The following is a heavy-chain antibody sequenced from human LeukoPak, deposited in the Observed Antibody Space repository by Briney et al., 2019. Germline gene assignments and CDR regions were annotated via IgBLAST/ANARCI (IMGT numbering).Heavy chain of an antibody. J-gene: IGHJ4*02. CDR2: IYSSGST. D-gene: IGHD2-2*01. CDR3: ARGYCTSTSCPLFDY. V-gene: IGHV4-4*07. CDR1: GGSISNYY. Sequence: SETLSLTCTVSGGSISNYYWSWIRQPAGKGLEWIGRIYSSGSTNYNPSLKSRVTMSVDTSKNQFSLRLSSVTAADTAVYYCARGYCTSTSCPLFDYWGQGTLVTVSS.